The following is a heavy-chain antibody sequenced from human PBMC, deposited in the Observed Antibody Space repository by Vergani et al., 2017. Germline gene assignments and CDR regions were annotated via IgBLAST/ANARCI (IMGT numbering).Heavy chain of an antibody. J-gene: IGHJ4*02. CDR2: ISYDGSNK. Sequence: QVQLVESGGGVVQPGRSLRLSCAASGFTFSSYGMHWVRQAPGKGLEWVAVISYDGSNKYYADSVKGRFTISRDNSKNTLYLQMNSLRAEDTAVYYCRGVMGFQLLNTPLDYWGQGTLVTVSS. D-gene: IGHD3-16*01. CDR1: GFTFSSYG. CDR3: RGVMGFQLLNTPLDY. V-gene: IGHV3-30*03.